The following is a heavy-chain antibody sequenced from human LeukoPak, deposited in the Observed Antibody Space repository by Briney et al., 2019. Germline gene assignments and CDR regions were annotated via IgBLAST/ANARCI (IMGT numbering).Heavy chain of an antibody. Sequence: PGGSLRLSCAASGFTFSSYGMHWVRQAPGKGLEWVAVISYDGSNKYYVDSVKGRFTISRDNSKNTLYLQMNSLRAEDTAVYYCAKVAGGYGGPRWYFQHWGQGTLVTVSS. D-gene: IGHD4-23*01. CDR3: AKVAGGYGGPRWYFQH. CDR1: GFTFSSYG. J-gene: IGHJ1*01. CDR2: ISYDGSNK. V-gene: IGHV3-30*18.